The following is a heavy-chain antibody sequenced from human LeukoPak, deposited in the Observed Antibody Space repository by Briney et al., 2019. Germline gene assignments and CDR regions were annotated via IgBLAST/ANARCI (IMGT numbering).Heavy chain of an antibody. J-gene: IGHJ6*02. CDR2: ISAYNGNT. V-gene: IGHV1-18*01. Sequence: ASVKVSFKASGYTFTSYGISWVRQAPGQGLEWMRWISAYNGNTNYAQKLQGRVTMTTDTSTSTAYMELRSLRSDDTAVYYCARDSHYGSGSYSYYYYYYGMDVWGQGTTVTVSS. D-gene: IGHD3-10*01. CDR3: ARDSHYGSGSYSYYYYYYGMDV. CDR1: GYTFTSYG.